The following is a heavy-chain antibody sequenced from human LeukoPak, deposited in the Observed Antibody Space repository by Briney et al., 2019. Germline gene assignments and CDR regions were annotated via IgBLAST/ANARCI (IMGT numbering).Heavy chain of an antibody. Sequence: PSETLSLTCTVSGGSLSSTSSYWGWIRQPPGKGLEWMGSIYKSGNTYYNPSLKSRVTISVDTSKNQFSLKQTSLTAADTAVYYCARQVYGSGSADAFDVWGQGTMVTVSS. CDR3: ARQVYGSGSADAFDV. CDR2: IYKSGNT. V-gene: IGHV4-39*01. CDR1: GGSLSSTSSY. D-gene: IGHD3-10*01. J-gene: IGHJ3*01.